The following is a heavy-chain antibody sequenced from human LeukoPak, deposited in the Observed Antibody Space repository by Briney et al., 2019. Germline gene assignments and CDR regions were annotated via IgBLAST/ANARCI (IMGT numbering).Heavy chain of an antibody. Sequence: ASVKVSCKASGYTFTSYDINWVRQATGQGLEWMGWMNPNSGNTGYAQKFQGRVTITRNTSISTAYMELRSLRSDDTAVYYCARDRFYYYGSGNYYLDASDIWGQGTRVTVSS. CDR3: ARDRFYYYGSGNYYLDASDI. J-gene: IGHJ3*02. D-gene: IGHD3-10*01. CDR1: GYTFTSYD. V-gene: IGHV1-8*03. CDR2: MNPNSGNT.